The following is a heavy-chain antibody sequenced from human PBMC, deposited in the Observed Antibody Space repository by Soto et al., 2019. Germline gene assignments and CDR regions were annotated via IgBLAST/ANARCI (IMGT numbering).Heavy chain of an antibody. J-gene: IGHJ4*02. Sequence: GASVNVSCKVSGYTLTELSMHWVRQAPGKGLEWMGGFDPEDGETIYAQKFQGRVTMTRGTSTSTVYMELSSLRSEDTAVYYCARDQVAVGAFDYWGEGTLVTVSS. CDR3: ARDQVAVGAFDY. V-gene: IGHV1-24*01. CDR2: FDPEDGET. CDR1: GYTLTELS. D-gene: IGHD6-19*01.